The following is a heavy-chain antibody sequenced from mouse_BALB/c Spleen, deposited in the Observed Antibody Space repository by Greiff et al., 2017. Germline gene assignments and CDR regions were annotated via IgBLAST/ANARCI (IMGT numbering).Heavy chain of an antibody. J-gene: IGHJ2*01. CDR1: GYAFTNYL. V-gene: IGHV1-54*01. CDR2: INPGSGGT. CDR3: ARCYDGYFDY. D-gene: IGHD2-3*01. Sequence: VKLQESGAELVRPGTSVKVSCKASGYAFTNYLIEWVKQRPGQGLEWIGVINPGSGGTNYNEKFKGKATLTADKSSSTAYMQLSSLTSDDSAVYFCARCYDGYFDYWGQGTTLTVSS.